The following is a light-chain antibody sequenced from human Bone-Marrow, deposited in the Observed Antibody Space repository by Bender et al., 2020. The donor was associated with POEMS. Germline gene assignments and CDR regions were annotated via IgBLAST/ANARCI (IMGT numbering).Light chain of an antibody. CDR1: SSNTGSGYD. CDR2: GYN. V-gene: IGLV1-40*01. CDR3: HSYDSSLGSWV. Sequence: QSVLTQAPSASGTPGQRVTISCTGSSSNTGSGYDINWYQHLPGTAPKLLIYGYNNRPSGVPDRFSGSKSGASASLAISGRLAEDEADYYCHSYDSSLGSWVFGGGTKLTVL. J-gene: IGLJ3*02.